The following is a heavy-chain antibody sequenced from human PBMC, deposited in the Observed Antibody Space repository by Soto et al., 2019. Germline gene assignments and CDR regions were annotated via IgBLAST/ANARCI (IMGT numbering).Heavy chain of an antibody. CDR2: IYYSGST. CDR1: GGSISSSSYY. CDR3: ARHIVVVVAATGACWFDP. Sequence: PSETLSLTCTVSGGSISSSSYYWGWIRQPPGKGLEWIGSIYYSGSTYYNPSLKSRVTISVDTSKNQFSLKLSSVTAADTAVYYCARHIVVVVAATGACWFDPWGQGTLVNVSS. J-gene: IGHJ5*02. D-gene: IGHD2-15*01. V-gene: IGHV4-39*01.